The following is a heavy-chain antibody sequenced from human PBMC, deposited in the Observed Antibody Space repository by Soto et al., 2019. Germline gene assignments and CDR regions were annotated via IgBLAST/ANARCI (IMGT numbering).Heavy chain of an antibody. CDR1: GFTFSSYD. CDR3: ARGGANDAFDI. V-gene: IGHV3-13*01. CDR2: IGTAGDT. D-gene: IGHD3-16*01. J-gene: IGHJ3*02. Sequence: GGSLRLSCAASGFTFSSYDIHWVRQATGKGLEWVSAIGTAGDTYYPGSVKGRFTISRENAKNSLYLQMNSLRAGDTAVYYCARGGANDAFDIWGQGTMVTVSS.